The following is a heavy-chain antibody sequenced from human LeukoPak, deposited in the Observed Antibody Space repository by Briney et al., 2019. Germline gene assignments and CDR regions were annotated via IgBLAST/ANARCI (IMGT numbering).Heavy chain of an antibody. Sequence: ASVKVSCKASGYTFTSYAISWVRQAPGQGLEWMGWISADNGNTDYAQRFQGRVTMTTDTSTSTAYMELRSLRSEDTAVYYCARDAHVDGTGTSQDHWFDPWGQGTLVTVSS. CDR1: GYTFTSYA. V-gene: IGHV1-18*01. J-gene: IGHJ5*02. D-gene: IGHD1-7*01. CDR2: ISADNGNT. CDR3: ARDAHVDGTGTSQDHWFDP.